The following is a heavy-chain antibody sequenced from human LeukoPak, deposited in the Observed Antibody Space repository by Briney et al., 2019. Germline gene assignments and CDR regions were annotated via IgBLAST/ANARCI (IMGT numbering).Heavy chain of an antibody. D-gene: IGHD6-19*01. J-gene: IGHJ4*02. CDR3: ARGASGWYFVDYFDY. V-gene: IGHV1-2*02. CDR1: GYTFTGYY. CDR2: INPNSGGT. Sequence: ASVKVSRKASGYTFTGYYMHWVRQAPGQGLEWMGWINPNSGGTNYAQKFQGRVTMTRDTSISTAYMELSRLRSDDTAVYYCARGASGWYFVDYFDYWGKGTLVTVSS.